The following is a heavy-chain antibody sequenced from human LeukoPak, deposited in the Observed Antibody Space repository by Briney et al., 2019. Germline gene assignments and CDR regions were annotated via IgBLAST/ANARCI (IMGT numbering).Heavy chain of an antibody. D-gene: IGHD2-2*01. CDR2: IIPIFGTA. V-gene: IGHV1-69*05. J-gene: IGHJ5*02. CDR3: ARVDCSTSCYRCWFDP. CDR1: LCTFSSYA. Sequence: SVKVSCKASLCTFSSYAISWVRQAPGQGLEWVGGIIPIFGTANYAQKFQGRVTITTDESTSTAYIELSSLRSEDTGVYYCARVDCSTSCYRCWFDPWGQGTRVTVST.